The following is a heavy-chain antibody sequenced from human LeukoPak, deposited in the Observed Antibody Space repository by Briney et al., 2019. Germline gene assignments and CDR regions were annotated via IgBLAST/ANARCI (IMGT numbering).Heavy chain of an antibody. CDR2: INHSEST. V-gene: IGHV4-34*01. CDR3: ARSGSWLLRFDY. Sequence: SETLSLTCAVYGGSFSGYYWSWLRQPPGKGLEWIGEINHSESTNYNPSLKSRVTISVDTSKNQFSLKLSSVTVADTAVYYCARSGSWLLRFDYWGQGTLVTVSS. J-gene: IGHJ4*02. CDR1: GGSFSGYY. D-gene: IGHD3-22*01.